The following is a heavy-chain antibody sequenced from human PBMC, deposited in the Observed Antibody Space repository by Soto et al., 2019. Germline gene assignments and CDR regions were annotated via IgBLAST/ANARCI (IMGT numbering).Heavy chain of an antibody. Sequence: ASVKVSCKASGYTFTNNYIHWARQAPGQGLESLGMIDPDGGNTRYAKKFQGRFTMTRDTSTTTVYLELSSLRFEDTAVYFCAREASVATQFAGYWLDPWGQGTLVTVSS. CDR1: GYTFTNNY. V-gene: IGHV1-46*01. CDR2: IDPDGGNT. D-gene: IGHD2-21*02. J-gene: IGHJ5*02. CDR3: AREASVATQFAGYWLDP.